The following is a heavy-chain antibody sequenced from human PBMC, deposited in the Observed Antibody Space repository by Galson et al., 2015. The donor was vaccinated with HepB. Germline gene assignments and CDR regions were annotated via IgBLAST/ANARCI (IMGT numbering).Heavy chain of an antibody. J-gene: IGHJ5*02. V-gene: IGHV3-30*03. CDR3: ASTHYDSSGYNWFDP. CDR2: ISYDGSMK. CDR1: GFTFRSFG. Sequence: SLRLSCAASGFTFRSFGMHWVRQAPGKGPEWVAVISYDGSMKYHADSVKGRFTISRDNSKNTLYLQMNSLRAEDTAVYYCASTHYDSSGYNWFDPWGQGTLVTVSS. D-gene: IGHD3-22*01.